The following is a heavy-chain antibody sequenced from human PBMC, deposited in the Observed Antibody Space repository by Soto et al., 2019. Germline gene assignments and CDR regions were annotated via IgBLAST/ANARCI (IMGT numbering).Heavy chain of an antibody. D-gene: IGHD6-13*01. V-gene: IGHV1-3*01. J-gene: IGHJ6*02. Sequence: ASVKVSCKASGYTFTSYAMNWVRQAPGQRLEWMGWINAGNGNTKYSQKFQGRVTITRDTSASTAYMELSSLRSEDTAVYYCARGWGIAAAGSGYYYYGMDVWGQGTTVTVSS. CDR3: ARGWGIAAAGSGYYYYGMDV. CDR1: GYTFTSYA. CDR2: INAGNGNT.